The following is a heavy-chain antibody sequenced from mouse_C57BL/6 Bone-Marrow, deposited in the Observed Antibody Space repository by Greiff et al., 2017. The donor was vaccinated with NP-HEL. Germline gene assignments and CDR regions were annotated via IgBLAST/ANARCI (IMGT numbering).Heavy chain of an antibody. D-gene: IGHD2-2*01. CDR2: IDPSDSYT. Sequence: QVQLQQPGAELVMPGASVKLSCKASGYTFTSYWMHWVKQRPGQGLEWIGEIDPSDSYTNYNQKFKGKSTLNVDKSSSKAYMQLSSLTSEDSAVYYCALLWLRRGGYYFDYWGQGTTLTVSS. V-gene: IGHV1-69*01. CDR1: GYTFTSYW. CDR3: ALLWLRRGGYYFDY. J-gene: IGHJ2*01.